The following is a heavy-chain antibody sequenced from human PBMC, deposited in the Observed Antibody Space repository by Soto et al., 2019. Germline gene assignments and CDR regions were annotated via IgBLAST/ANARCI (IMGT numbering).Heavy chain of an antibody. Sequence: ESGGGLVQPGGSLRLSCAASGFTFSSYSMNWVRQAPGKGLEWVSYISSSSSTIYYADSVKGRFTISRDNAKNSLYLQMNSLRDEDTAVYYCARDSSSGWYERGYYFDYWGQGTLVTVSS. V-gene: IGHV3-48*02. CDR2: ISSSSSTI. D-gene: IGHD6-19*01. CDR1: GFTFSSYS. CDR3: ARDSSSGWYERGYYFDY. J-gene: IGHJ4*02.